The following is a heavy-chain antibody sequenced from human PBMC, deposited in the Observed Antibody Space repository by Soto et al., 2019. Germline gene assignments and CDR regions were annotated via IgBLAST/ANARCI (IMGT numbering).Heavy chain of an antibody. V-gene: IGHV3-74*01. Sequence: GGSLRLSCAASGFTFSSYWMHWVRQAPGKGLVWVSRIDSDGSTTNYADSVKGRFTISRDNAKNTLYLQMNSLRAEDTAGYYCARPGSPTSAAPYHYYMDVWGKGTTVTVSS. CDR3: ARPGSPTSAAPYHYYMDV. CDR2: IDSDGSTT. CDR1: GFTFSSYW. J-gene: IGHJ6*03. D-gene: IGHD3-10*01.